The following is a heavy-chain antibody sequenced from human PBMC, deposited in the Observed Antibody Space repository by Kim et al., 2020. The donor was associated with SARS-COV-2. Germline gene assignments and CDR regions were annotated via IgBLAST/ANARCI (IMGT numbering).Heavy chain of an antibody. CDR2: ISYDGSNK. CDR1: GFTFSSYA. Sequence: GGSLRLSCAASGFTFSSYAMHWVRQAPGKGLEWVAVISYDGSNKYYADSVKGRFTISRDNSKNTLYLQMNSLRAEDTAVYYCARGFSVYAPQLFDYWGQGTLVTVSS. V-gene: IGHV3-30-3*01. CDR3: ARGFSVYAPQLFDY. D-gene: IGHD2-8*01. J-gene: IGHJ4*02.